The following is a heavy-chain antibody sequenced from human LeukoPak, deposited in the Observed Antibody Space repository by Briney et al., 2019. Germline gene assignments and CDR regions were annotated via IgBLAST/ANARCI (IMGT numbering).Heavy chain of an antibody. V-gene: IGHV3-73*01. CDR3: TTVITTMV. D-gene: IGHD5-18*01. CDR2: IRSKANSYAT. J-gene: IGHJ4*02. CDR1: GFTFSSYW. Sequence: HPGGSLRLSCAASGFTFSSYWMHWVRQASGKGLEWVGRIRSKANSYATAYAASVKGRFTISRDDSKNTAYLQMNSLKTEDTAVYYCTTVITTMVWGQGTLVTVSS.